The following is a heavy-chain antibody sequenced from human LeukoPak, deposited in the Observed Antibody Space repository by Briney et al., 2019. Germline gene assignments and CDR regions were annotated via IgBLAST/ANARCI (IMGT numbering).Heavy chain of an antibody. CDR2: ITTSSSYI. Sequence: GGSLRLSCAASGFTFSIYGMHWVRQAPGKGLEWVSSITTSSSYIYYADSVKGRFTISRDNAKNSLFLQMNSLRAEDTAVYYCAKSNGYGLIDIWGQGTMVTVSS. J-gene: IGHJ3*02. CDR3: AKSNGYGLIDI. D-gene: IGHD3-22*01. CDR1: GFTFSIYG. V-gene: IGHV3-21*01.